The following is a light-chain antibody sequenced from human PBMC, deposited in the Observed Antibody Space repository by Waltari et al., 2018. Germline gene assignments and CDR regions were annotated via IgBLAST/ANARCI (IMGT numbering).Light chain of an antibody. CDR2: LVS. V-gene: IGKV2-28*01. J-gene: IGKJ1*01. CDR3: MQARQTPWT. Sequence: DIVMTQSPLSLSVTPGEPASISCRSSQSLLHSSGYTFLDWYLQKPGLSPQLLIYLVSNRASGVPDRFSGSGSGTDFTLKISRVEAEDVGVYFCMQARQTPWTFGQGTKVEIK. CDR1: QSLLHSSGYTF.